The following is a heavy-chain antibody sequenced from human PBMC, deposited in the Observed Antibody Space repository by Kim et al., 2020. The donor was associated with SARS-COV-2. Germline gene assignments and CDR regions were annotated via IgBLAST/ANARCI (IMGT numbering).Heavy chain of an antibody. CDR3: ARRCGSGWSDY. Sequence: TSYSPSVQGQVTISDDKSISTAYLQWSSLKASDTAMYYCARRCGSGWSDYWGQGTLVTVSS. V-gene: IGHV5-51*01. J-gene: IGHJ4*02. D-gene: IGHD6-19*01. CDR2: T.